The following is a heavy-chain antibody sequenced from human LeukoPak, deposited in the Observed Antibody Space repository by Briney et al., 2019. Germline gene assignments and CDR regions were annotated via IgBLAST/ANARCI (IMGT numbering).Heavy chain of an antibody. Sequence: SGGSLRLSCAASGFTVSSNYMSWVRQAPGKGLEWVSVIYSGGSTYYADSVKGRFTISRDNSKNTLYLQMNSLRAEDTAVYYCARLSTTEYYCGMDVWGQGTTVTVSS. V-gene: IGHV3-53*01. J-gene: IGHJ6*02. CDR3: ARLSTTEYYCGMDV. CDR2: IYSGGST. CDR1: GFTVSSNY. D-gene: IGHD1-14*01.